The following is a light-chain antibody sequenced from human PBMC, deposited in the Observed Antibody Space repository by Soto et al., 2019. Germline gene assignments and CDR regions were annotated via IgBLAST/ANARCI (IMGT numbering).Light chain of an antibody. J-gene: IGKJ1*01. CDR1: QSVSSNF. CDR2: GAS. V-gene: IGKV3-20*01. Sequence: EIVLTQSPGTLSLSPGERATLPCRASQSVSSNFLAWYQQKPGQAPRLLIYGASSRATGIPDRFSGSGSGTDFTLIISRLEPEEFAVYYCQQYGSSPRTFGQGTKVEIK. CDR3: QQYGSSPRT.